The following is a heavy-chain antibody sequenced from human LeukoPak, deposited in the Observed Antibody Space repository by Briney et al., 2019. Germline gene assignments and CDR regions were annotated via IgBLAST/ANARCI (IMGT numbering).Heavy chain of an antibody. CDR1: GFTFSNYA. CDR2: ISGTGDTT. Sequence: GGSLRLSCAASGFTFSNYAMSWVRQAPGEGLEWVSTISGTGDTTYYADSLKGRLTISRDNAKNSLYLQMNSLRVEDTAFYYCAKDNRRHYTSGPNPDSLHWGQGALVTVSS. J-gene: IGHJ4*02. CDR3: AKDNRRHYTSGPNPDSLH. V-gene: IGHV3-23*01. D-gene: IGHD6-19*01.